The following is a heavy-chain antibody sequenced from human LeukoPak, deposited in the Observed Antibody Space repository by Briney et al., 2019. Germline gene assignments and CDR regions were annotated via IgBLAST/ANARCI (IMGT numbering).Heavy chain of an antibody. Sequence: PSETLSLTCTVSGGSMSSYYWSWIRQPPGKGLEWIGSIYYSGSTYYTPSLKSRVTISVDTSKNQFSLKLTSVTAADTAVYYCARHGNTMVRGVIDWFDPWGQGTLVTVSS. CDR2: IYYSGST. CDR1: GGSMSSYY. J-gene: IGHJ5*02. CDR3: ARHGNTMVRGVIDWFDP. D-gene: IGHD3-10*01. V-gene: IGHV4-59*05.